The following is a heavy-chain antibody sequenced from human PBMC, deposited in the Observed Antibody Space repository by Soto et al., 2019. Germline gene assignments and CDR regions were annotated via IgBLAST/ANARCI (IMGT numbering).Heavy chain of an antibody. CDR3: ARDGCSSTTCYVY. D-gene: IGHD2-2*01. V-gene: IGHV1-46*01. CDR2: INPSGGST. CDR1: GYSFTSYY. J-gene: IGHJ4*02. Sequence: QVQLVQSGAEVKKPGASVKVSCKASGYSFTSYYMHWVRQAPGQGLEWMGIINPSGGSTSYAQKFQGRVTMTMDTSTSTVYMELSSLRSEDTALYYCARDGCSSTTCYVYWGQGTLVTVSS.